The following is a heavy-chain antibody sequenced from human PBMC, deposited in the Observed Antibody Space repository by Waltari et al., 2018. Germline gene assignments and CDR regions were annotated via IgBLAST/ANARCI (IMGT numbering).Heavy chain of an antibody. V-gene: IGHV3-7*01. CDR2: IKQDGSEK. D-gene: IGHD1-26*01. Sequence: EVQLVQSGGGLVQPGGSLRLSCAASGFTFSTYWMSWVRQAPGKGLEWVANIKQDGSEKNDVDSVKGRFTISRDNAKNSLYLQMNSLRADDTAVYYCYCANMDVWGKGTTVTVSS. CDR1: GFTFSTYW. CDR3: YCANMDV. J-gene: IGHJ6*03.